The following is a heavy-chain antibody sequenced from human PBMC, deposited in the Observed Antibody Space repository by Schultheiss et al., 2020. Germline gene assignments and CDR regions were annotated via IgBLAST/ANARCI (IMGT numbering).Heavy chain of an antibody. J-gene: IGHJ5*02. CDR1: GGSITNYY. CDR2: IYTTGNT. Sequence: SETLSLTCTVSGGSITNYYWSWVRQPAGKGLEWIGRIYTTGNTDYNPFLKDRVTMSVDTSTNHFSLKVSSVTAADTAVYYCARHGSWFDPWGQGTLVTVSS. V-gene: IGHV4-4*07. CDR3: ARHGSWFDP.